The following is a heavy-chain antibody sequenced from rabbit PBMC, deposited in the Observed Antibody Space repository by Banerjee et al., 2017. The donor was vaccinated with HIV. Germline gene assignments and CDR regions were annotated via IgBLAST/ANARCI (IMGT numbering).Heavy chain of an antibody. Sequence: QEQLKETGGGLVQPGGSLTLSCKASGFDFSSYWMGWVRQAPGKGLEWIACIDGGSSGSTYYASWAKGRFTISKSSSTTVTLQMTSLTAADTATYFCARAYYSLSVAGYAPFNLWGPGTLVTVS. CDR2: IDGGSSGST. V-gene: IGHV1S45*01. CDR3: ARAYYSLSVAGYAPFNL. J-gene: IGHJ4*01. CDR1: GFDFSSYW. D-gene: IGHD6-1*01.